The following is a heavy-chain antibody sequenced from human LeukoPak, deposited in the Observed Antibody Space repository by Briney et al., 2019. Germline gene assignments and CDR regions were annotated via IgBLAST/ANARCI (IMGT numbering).Heavy chain of an antibody. J-gene: IGHJ3*02. D-gene: IGHD3-10*01. CDR1: GGTISTWH. CDR3: ARDLRGVPIKPHSFHI. Sequence: PSETLSLTCTVSGGTISTWHWSWIRQPPGKGLEWIGYIYYSGSTNYNPSLKSRVTMSVDTSKNQFSLNLSSVTAADTAVYYCARDLRGVPIKPHSFHIWGQGTMVTVSS. CDR2: IYYSGST. V-gene: IGHV4-59*01.